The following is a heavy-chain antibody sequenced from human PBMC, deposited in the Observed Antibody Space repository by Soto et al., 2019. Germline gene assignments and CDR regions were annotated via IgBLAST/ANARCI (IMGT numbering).Heavy chain of an antibody. CDR2: IYYTGIT. D-gene: IGHD3-3*01. V-gene: IGHV4-59*01. CDR3: ARAVNDFWSGYSYYFDY. J-gene: IGHJ4*02. Sequence: LSLTCTVSGGSISNYYWTWIRQPPGKGLEWIAYIYYTGITNYNPSLKSRVTISVDTSKNQFSLKLSSVTAADTAVYYCARAVNDFWSGYSYYFDYWGQGTLVTVS. CDR1: GGSISNYY.